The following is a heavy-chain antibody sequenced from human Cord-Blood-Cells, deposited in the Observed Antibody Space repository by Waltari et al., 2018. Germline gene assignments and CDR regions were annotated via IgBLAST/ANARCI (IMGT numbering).Heavy chain of an antibody. J-gene: IGHJ4*02. CDR3: ARDRGDSSSWFDY. CDR1: GFTFSSYW. D-gene: IGHD6-13*01. V-gene: IGHV3-7*01. CDR2: IKQDGSEK. Sequence: EVQLVESGGGLVQPGGSLRLSCAASGFTFSSYWMSWVRQAQGKGLEWVANIKQDGSEKYYVDSVKGRFTISRDNAKNSLYLQMNSLRAEDTAVYYCARDRGDSSSWFDYWGQGTLVTVSS.